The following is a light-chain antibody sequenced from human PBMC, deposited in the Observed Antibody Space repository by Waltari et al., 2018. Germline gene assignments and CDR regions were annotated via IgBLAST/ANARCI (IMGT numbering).Light chain of an antibody. CDR3: QVWDSDTTALI. CDR2: QDD. V-gene: IGLV3-1*01. CDR1: YLGHKS. J-gene: IGLJ1*01. Sequence: SYDLTQAPSVSVSPGQTASITCSGDYLGHKSVSWFQQRPGQSPLLVIYQDDKRPAGIPGRFSGPNSGNTATLTISGTPAMDEGDYYCQVWDSDTTALIFGTGTSVTV.